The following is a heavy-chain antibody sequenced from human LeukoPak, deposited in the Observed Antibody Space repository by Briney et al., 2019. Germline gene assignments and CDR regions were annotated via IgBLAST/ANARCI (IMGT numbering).Heavy chain of an antibody. Sequence: PGGSLRLSXAASGFTFSSYSMNWVRQAPGKGLEWVSSISSSSSYIYYADSVKGRFTISRDNAKNSLYLQMNSLRAEDTAVYYCARVGVGGGRFDSWGQGTLVTVSS. D-gene: IGHD3-3*01. CDR2: ISSSSSYI. CDR3: ARVGVGGGRFDS. CDR1: GFTFSSYS. V-gene: IGHV3-21*01. J-gene: IGHJ4*02.